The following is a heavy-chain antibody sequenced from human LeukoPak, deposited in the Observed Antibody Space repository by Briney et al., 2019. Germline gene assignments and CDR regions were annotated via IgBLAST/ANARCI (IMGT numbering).Heavy chain of an antibody. CDR3: AKDKRGYFDWFAPIDY. CDR1: GFTFSSYA. CDR2: XXXSGGST. J-gene: IGHJ4*02. Sequence: PGGSLRLSCAASGFTFSSYAMSWVRQAPGKGLEWVSAXXXSGGSTYYADSVKGRFTISRDNSKNTLYLQMNSLRAEDTAVYYCAKDKRGYFDWFAPIDYWGQGTLVTVSS. D-gene: IGHD3-9*01. V-gene: IGHV3-23*01.